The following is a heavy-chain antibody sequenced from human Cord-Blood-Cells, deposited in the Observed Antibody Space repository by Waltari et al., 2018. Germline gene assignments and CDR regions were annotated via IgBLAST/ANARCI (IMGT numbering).Heavy chain of an antibody. Sequence: EVQLVESGGGLVQPGGSLRLSCAASGFTFRSYSMNWVRQAPGKWLEWVSYISSSISTIYYTDSVKGRFTISRDNAKNSLFLQMNSLRDEDTAVYYCARETVGESDYCGQGTLVTVSS. CDR3: ARETVGESDY. CDR2: ISSSISTI. D-gene: IGHD1-26*01. J-gene: IGHJ4*02. CDR1: GFTFRSYS. V-gene: IGHV3-48*02.